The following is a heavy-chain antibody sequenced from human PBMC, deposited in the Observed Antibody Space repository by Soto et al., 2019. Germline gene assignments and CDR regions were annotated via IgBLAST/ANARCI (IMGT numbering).Heavy chain of an antibody. Sequence: GASVKVSCKASGYTFTSYAMHWVRQAPGQRLEWMGWINAGNGNTKYSQKFQGRVTITRDTSASTAYMELSSLRSEDTAVYYCARAPKLVYCSSTSRYLGYWGQGTLVTVSS. V-gene: IGHV1-3*01. CDR1: GYTFTSYA. CDR2: INAGNGNT. CDR3: ARAPKLVYCSSTSRYLGY. J-gene: IGHJ4*02. D-gene: IGHD2-2*01.